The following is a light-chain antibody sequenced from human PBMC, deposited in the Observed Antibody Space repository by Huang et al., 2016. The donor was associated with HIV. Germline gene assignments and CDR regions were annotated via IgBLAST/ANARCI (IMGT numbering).Light chain of an antibody. CDR2: AGA. CDR1: QGISSW. CDR3: QQANSVPYT. J-gene: IGKJ2*01. V-gene: IGKV1D-12*01. Sequence: DIQMTQSPSSVSASVGDTVTITCRASQGISSWLAWYQQKPGKAPKLLIYAGASLQTGVPARFSGSGSWTHFSLTSSSLQPEDFATYFCQQANSVPYTLGQGTKLEIK.